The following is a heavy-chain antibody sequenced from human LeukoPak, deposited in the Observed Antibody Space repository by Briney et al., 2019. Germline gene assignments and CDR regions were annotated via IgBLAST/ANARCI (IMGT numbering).Heavy chain of an antibody. CDR1: GFTFSSYW. V-gene: IGHV3-7*01. D-gene: IGHD5-18*01. J-gene: IGHJ4*02. CDR2: IKQDGREK. CDR3: ASGYSYGRGLL. Sequence: GGSLRLACAASGFTFSSYWMSWVRQALGKGLEWMANIKQDGREKYYVDSVKGRFTISRDNAKNSLYLQMNSLRAENTAVYYCASGYSYGRGLLWGQGTLVTVSS.